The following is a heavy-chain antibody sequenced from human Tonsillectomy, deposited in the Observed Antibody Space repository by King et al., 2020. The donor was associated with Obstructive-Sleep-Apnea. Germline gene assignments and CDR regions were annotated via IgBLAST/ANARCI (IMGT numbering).Heavy chain of an antibody. CDR1: GGSISSSSY. CDR2: IYYRGST. D-gene: IGHD5-18*01. Sequence: LQLQESGPGLVKPSETLSLTCTVSGGSISSSSYWGGIRQPPGKGLEWIGHIYYRGSTYYNPSLKSRVTISVDTSKNQFSLELNSVTAADTAAYYCARSDRNIAMGLFDYWGQGTLVTVSS. V-gene: IGHV4-39*07. CDR3: ARSDRNIAMGLFDY. J-gene: IGHJ4*02.